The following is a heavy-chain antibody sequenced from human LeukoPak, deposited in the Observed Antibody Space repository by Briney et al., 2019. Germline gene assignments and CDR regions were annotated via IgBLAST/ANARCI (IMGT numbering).Heavy chain of an antibody. CDR3: AKLSTGVASGDFDY. J-gene: IGHJ4*02. D-gene: IGHD3-10*01. Sequence: GGSLRLSCAASGSTFSSYGMHWVRQAPGKGLKWVAFIRYDGSNKYYADSVKGRFTSSRDNSKNTLYLQMNSLRAEDTAVYYCAKLSTGVASGDFDYWGQGTLVTVSS. CDR2: IRYDGSNK. V-gene: IGHV3-30*02. CDR1: GSTFSSYG.